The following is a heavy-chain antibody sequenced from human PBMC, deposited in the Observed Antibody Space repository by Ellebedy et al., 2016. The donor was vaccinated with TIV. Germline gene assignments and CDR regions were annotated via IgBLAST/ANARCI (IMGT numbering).Heavy chain of an antibody. CDR2: ISSSGSTI. CDR1: GFTFSDYY. J-gene: IGHJ4*02. CDR3: AKELLDCGGGPCYRAFDY. D-gene: IGHD2-21*01. Sequence: GGSLRLSXAASGFTFSDYYMSWIRQAPGKGLEWVSYISSSGSTIYYADSVKGRFTISRDNSKNTLYLQMNSLRAEDTAVYYCAKELLDCGGGPCYRAFDYWGQGTLVAVSS. V-gene: IGHV3-11*01.